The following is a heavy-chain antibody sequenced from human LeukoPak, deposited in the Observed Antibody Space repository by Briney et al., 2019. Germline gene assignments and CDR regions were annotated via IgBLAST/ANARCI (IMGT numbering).Heavy chain of an antibody. CDR3: ARARTRYSGSYGGAFDI. D-gene: IGHD1-26*01. CDR2: IQGDGDTK. V-gene: IGHV3-7*01. J-gene: IGHJ3*02. Sequence: GGSLRLSCAASGFSFSNYWMSWVRQAPGKGLEWVANIQGDGDTKYYVDSVKGRFTISRDNAKNSLYLQMNSLRAEDTAVYYCARARTRYSGSYGGAFDIWGQGTMVTVSS. CDR1: GFSFSNYW.